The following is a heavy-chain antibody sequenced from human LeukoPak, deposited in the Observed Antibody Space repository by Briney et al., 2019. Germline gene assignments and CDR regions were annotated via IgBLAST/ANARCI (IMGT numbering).Heavy chain of an antibody. V-gene: IGHV3-30-3*02. J-gene: IGHJ4*02. Sequence: GSLRLSCAASGFTFSRYAMHWVRQAPGKGLEWVAVMSSDGSKKYYADSVKGRFTISRDNSKNTLYLQMNSLRAEDTAVYYCAKKFTGTTVISGDYFDYWGQGTLVTVSS. CDR3: AKKFTGTTVISGDYFDY. D-gene: IGHD4-17*01. CDR2: MSSDGSKK. CDR1: GFTFSRYA.